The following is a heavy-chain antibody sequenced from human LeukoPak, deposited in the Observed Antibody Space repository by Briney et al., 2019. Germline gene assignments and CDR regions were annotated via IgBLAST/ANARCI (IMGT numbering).Heavy chain of an antibody. D-gene: IGHD6-19*01. J-gene: IGHJ3*02. CDR3: AKDRTSGWPAAFGI. CDR1: GFTVSSNY. Sequence: PGGSLRLSCAASGFTVSSNYMSWVRQAPGKGLEWVSLIYSDGRTYYADSVKGRFTISRDNSKNTLYLQMNSLRAEDTAVYYCAKDRTSGWPAAFGIWGQGTMVTVSS. CDR2: IYSDGRT. V-gene: IGHV3-53*01.